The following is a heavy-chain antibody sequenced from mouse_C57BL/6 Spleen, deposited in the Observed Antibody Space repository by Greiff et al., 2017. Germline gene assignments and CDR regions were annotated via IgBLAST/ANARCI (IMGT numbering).Heavy chain of an antibody. V-gene: IGHV1-82*01. Sequence: VQLQQSGPALVKPGASVKISCKASGYAFSSSWMNWVKQRPGKGLEWIGRIYPGDGDTNYNGKFKGKATLTADKSSSTAYMQLSSLTSADAAVYFCARERDYGSSWYFDVWGTGTTVTVSS. J-gene: IGHJ1*03. D-gene: IGHD1-1*01. CDR2: IYPGDGDT. CDR1: GYAFSSSW. CDR3: ARERDYGSSWYFDV.